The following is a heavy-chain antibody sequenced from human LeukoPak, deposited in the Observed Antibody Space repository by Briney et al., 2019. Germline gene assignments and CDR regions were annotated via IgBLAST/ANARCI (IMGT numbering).Heavy chain of an antibody. CDR2: INSDGSST. CDR1: GFTFSSYW. D-gene: IGHD2-15*01. Sequence: GGSLRLSCAASGFTFSSYWMHWVRQAPGKGLVWVSRINSDGSSTSYADSVKGRFTISRDNTKNTLYLQMNSLRAEDTAVYYCARGVVVVAATPFRPYNWFDPWGQGTLVTVSS. J-gene: IGHJ5*02. CDR3: ARGVVVVAATPFRPYNWFDP. V-gene: IGHV3-74*01.